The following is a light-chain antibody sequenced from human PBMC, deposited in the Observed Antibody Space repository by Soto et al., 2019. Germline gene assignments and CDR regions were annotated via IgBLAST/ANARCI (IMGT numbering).Light chain of an antibody. V-gene: IGKV4-1*01. J-gene: IGKJ5*01. CDR1: QSVLYSSNNKNY. CDR3: QQYYTTPPIT. Sequence: DIVMTQSPDSLAVSLGETATINCKSSQSVLYSSNNKNYLAWYQQKPGQPPKLLIYWASTRESGVPDRFSGSGSGTDFTLTISSLHAEDVAVYYCQQYYTTPPITFGQGTRLEIK. CDR2: WAS.